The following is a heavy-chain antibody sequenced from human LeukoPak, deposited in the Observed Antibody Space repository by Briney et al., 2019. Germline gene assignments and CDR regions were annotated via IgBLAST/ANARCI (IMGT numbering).Heavy chain of an antibody. CDR2: SSAGNGNT. CDR3: AREGDQWELGY. J-gene: IGHJ4*02. CDR1: GYTFSSYA. V-gene: IGHV1-3*02. Sequence: ASVKVSCKASGYTFSSYAMHWVRQATGQRPEWMGRSSAGNGNTKYSQEFQGRVTITRDTSASTAYMELSSLRSEDMAVYYCAREGDQWELGYWGQGTLVTVSS. D-gene: IGHD1-26*01.